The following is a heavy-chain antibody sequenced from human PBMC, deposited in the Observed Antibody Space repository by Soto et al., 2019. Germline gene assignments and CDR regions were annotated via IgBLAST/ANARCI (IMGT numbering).Heavy chain of an antibody. CDR3: ARMRSNF. CDR1: GGSFSDYD. CDR2: INHSGST. V-gene: IGHV4-34*01. Sequence: SETLSLTCAVYGGSFSDYDWNWIRQPPGKGLEWIGEINHSGSTNYNPSLKSRVTLSVDTSKSQFSLKLSSVTAADTAVYYCARMRSNFWGQGTLVTVSS. J-gene: IGHJ4*02.